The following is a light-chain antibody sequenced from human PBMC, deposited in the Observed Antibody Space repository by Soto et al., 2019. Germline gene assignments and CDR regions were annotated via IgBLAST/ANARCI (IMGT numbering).Light chain of an antibody. V-gene: IGLV2-8*01. CDR3: NSYTGSARFV. Sequence: QSVLTQPPSASGSPGQSVTISCTGTSSDVGGYNYVSWYQQHPGKAPKLIIYDVNKRPSGVPDRFSGSKSGNTASLTVSGLQADDEADYFCNSYTGSARFVFGTGTKLTVL. J-gene: IGLJ1*01. CDR2: DVN. CDR1: SSDVGGYNY.